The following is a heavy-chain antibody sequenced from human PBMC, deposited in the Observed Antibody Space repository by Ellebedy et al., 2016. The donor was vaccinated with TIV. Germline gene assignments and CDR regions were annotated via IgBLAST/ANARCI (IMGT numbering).Heavy chain of an antibody. J-gene: IGHJ4*02. CDR2: IYYTGST. V-gene: IGHV4-59*01. Sequence: MPSETLSLTCTVSGGSIRSYYWSWIRQSPGKGLNWIGYIYYTGSTNYNPSLKSRVTISVDTSKNQFSLKQRSVTAADTADYYCARVRAAAGMAHVDNWGQGTLVTVSS. CDR1: GGSIRSYY. D-gene: IGHD6-13*01. CDR3: ARVRAAAGMAHVDN.